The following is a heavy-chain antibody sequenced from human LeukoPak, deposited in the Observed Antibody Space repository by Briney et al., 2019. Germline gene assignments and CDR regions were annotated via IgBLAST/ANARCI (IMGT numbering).Heavy chain of an antibody. V-gene: IGHV3-23*01. J-gene: IGHJ5*02. CDR2: ISISGSKT. CDR1: EFDFSSHA. Sequence: PGGSLRLSCAASEFDFSSHAMTWVRQAPGKGLEWVSAISISGSKTCYADSVKGRFTISRDNSKNTLYLQMNSLRAEDTAVYYCARHDWFDPWGRGTLVTVSS. CDR3: ARHDWFDP.